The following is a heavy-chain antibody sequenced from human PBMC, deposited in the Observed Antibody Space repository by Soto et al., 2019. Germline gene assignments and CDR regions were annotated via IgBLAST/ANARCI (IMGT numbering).Heavy chain of an antibody. CDR3: AKRPRALLTFDY. CDR2: ISDSGGTS. V-gene: IGHV3-23*04. CDR1: GFIFSNYV. Sequence: EVQLVDSGGGLVQPGGSLRLSCAASGFIFSNYVMSWVRQAPGKGLEWVSSISDSGGTSYYADSVKGRFTISRDNFKNTLYLQMNSLRAEETAIFYCAKRPRALLTFDYWGQGTLVTVSS. D-gene: IGHD1-26*01. J-gene: IGHJ4*02.